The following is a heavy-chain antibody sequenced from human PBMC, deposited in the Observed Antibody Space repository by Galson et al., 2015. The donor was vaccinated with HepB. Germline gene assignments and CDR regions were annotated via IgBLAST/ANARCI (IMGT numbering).Heavy chain of an antibody. D-gene: IGHD6-13*01. V-gene: IGHV3-30*18. CDR2: ISYDGSNK. CDR3: AKDGGQQLVYYYYYYMDV. CDR1: GFTFSSYG. J-gene: IGHJ6*03. Sequence: SLRLSCAASGFTFSSYGMHWVRQAPGKGLEWVAVISYDGSNKYYADSVKGRFTISRDNSKNTLYLQMNSLRAEDTAVYYCAKDGGQQLVYYYYYYMDVWGKGTPVTVSS.